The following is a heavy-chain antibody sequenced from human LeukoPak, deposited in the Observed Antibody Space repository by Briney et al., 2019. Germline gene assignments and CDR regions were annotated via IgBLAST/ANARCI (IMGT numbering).Heavy chain of an antibody. D-gene: IGHD1-26*01. CDR1: GFTFSSYA. CDR3: AKDRVGIVGATDAFDI. V-gene: IGHV3-23*01. CDR2: ISGSGGST. J-gene: IGHJ3*02. Sequence: GGSLRLSCAAPGFTFSSYAMSWVRQAPGKGLEWVSAISGSGGSTYYADSVKGRFTISRDNSMNTLYLQMNSLRAEDTAVYYCAKDRVGIVGATDAFDIWGQGTMVTVSS.